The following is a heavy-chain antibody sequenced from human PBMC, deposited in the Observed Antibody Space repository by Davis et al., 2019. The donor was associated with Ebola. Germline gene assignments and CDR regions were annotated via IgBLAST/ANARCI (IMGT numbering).Heavy chain of an antibody. J-gene: IGHJ4*02. CDR2: IFNSGIA. Sequence: MPSETLSLTCTVPGGPTSGYQWAWIRQPPGKGLDYVGHIFNSGIASYNSALKSRVTISLDKSSNQFSLKLNSVTAADTAIYFCARDHMGSLDNWGQGTLVTVSS. CDR1: GGPTSGYQ. D-gene: IGHD1-26*01. V-gene: IGHV4-59*01. CDR3: ARDHMGSLDN.